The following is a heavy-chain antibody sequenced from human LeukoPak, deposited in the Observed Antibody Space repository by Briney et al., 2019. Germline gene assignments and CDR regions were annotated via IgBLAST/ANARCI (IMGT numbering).Heavy chain of an antibody. CDR3: AREIFGSGSYPDS. CDR1: GFAFNTYA. J-gene: IGHJ4*02. V-gene: IGHV3-33*01. Sequence: GGSLRLSCAASGFAFNTYAMHWGRQAPGQGLEWVALIWHDGSHKFYSNSVRGQFTISRDNSKNTVYLQMNNLRPDDTAVYYCAREIFGSGSYPDSWGQGTLVTVSS. D-gene: IGHD3-10*01. CDR2: IWHDGSHK.